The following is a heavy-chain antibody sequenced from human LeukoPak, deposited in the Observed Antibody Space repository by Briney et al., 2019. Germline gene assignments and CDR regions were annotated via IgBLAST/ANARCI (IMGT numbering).Heavy chain of an antibody. Sequence: ASVKVSCKASGYNFSGHYMHWVRQAPGQGLEWMGWIKPSNGDTKYAQNFQGRVTMTRDTTISTAYMERSSLRSDDTAVYYCASPPLSSAMYYAHWGQGTLVTVSS. V-gene: IGHV1-2*02. D-gene: IGHD1-26*01. J-gene: IGHJ4*02. CDR1: GYNFSGHY. CDR3: ASPPLSSAMYYAH. CDR2: IKPSNGDT.